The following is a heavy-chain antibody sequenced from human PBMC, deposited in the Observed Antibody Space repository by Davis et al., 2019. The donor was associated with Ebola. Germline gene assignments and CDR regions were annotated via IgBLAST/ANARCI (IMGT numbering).Heavy chain of an antibody. V-gene: IGHV1-46*01. Sequence: APVKVSCKASGYTFTRYYMHWVRHAPGQGLEWMGVTNPNDDTTYYPQKFQGRVTMTRDTSTSTVYMEVRSLRSEDTAVYYCARALGYSGYRPEYWGQGTLVTVSS. D-gene: IGHD5-12*01. CDR2: TNPNDDTT. CDR3: ARALGYSGYRPEY. CDR1: GYTFTRYY. J-gene: IGHJ4*02.